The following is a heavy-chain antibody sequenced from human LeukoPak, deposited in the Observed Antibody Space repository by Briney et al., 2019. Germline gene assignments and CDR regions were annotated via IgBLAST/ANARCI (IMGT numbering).Heavy chain of an antibody. J-gene: IGHJ4*02. CDR3: ARVGGYSYGYGVFDY. CDR2: INPSGGST. V-gene: IGHV1-46*01. CDR1: GHTFTSYY. D-gene: IGHD5-18*01. Sequence: ASVKVSCKASGHTFTSYYMHWVRQAPGQGLEWMGIINPSGGSTSYAQKFQGRVTMTRDTSTSTVYMELSSLRSEDTAVYYCARVGGYSYGYGVFDYWGQGTLVTVSS.